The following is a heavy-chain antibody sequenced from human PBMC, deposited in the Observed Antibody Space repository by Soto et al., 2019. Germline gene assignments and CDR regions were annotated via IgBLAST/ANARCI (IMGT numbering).Heavy chain of an antibody. V-gene: IGHV1-69*13. D-gene: IGHD3-22*01. Sequence: SVKVSCKASGGTFSSYAISWVRQAPGQGLEWMGGIIPIFGTANYAQKFQGRVTITADESTSTAYMELSSLRSEDTAVYYCATTAVGYYYDSSGPDVMDVWGQGTTVTVSS. CDR2: IIPIFGTA. CDR1: GGTFSSYA. J-gene: IGHJ6*02. CDR3: ATTAVGYYYDSSGPDVMDV.